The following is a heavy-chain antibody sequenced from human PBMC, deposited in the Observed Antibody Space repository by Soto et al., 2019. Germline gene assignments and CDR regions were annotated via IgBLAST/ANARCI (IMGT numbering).Heavy chain of an antibody. Sequence: SVKVSCKAAGGTFSSYAISWVRQAPGQGLEWMGGIIPIFGTANYAQKFQGRVTITADESTSTAYMELSSLRSEDTAVYYCARGHARAAADFDYWGQGTLVTVSS. CDR3: ARGHARAAADFDY. CDR2: IIPIFGTA. J-gene: IGHJ4*02. V-gene: IGHV1-69*13. D-gene: IGHD6-13*01. CDR1: GGTFSSYA.